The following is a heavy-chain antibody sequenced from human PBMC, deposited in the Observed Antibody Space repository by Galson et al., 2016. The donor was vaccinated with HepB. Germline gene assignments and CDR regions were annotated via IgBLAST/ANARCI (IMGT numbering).Heavy chain of an antibody. CDR3: ARAPTAGNFEYLQH. CDR1: GFTFSAYS. CDR2: INSNSDHT. J-gene: IGHJ1*01. Sequence: SLRLSFAGSGFTFSAYSMSWVRQAPGKGLEWVSSINSNSDHTYYAESLKGRFTISRDNAKNSLFLQMNSLRAEDTALYYCARAPTAGNFEYLQHWGRGTLVTVSS. V-gene: IGHV3-21*01. D-gene: IGHD6-13*01.